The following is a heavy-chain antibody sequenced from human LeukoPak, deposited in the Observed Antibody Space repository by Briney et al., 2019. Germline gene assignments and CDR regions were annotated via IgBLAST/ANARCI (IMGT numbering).Heavy chain of an antibody. J-gene: IGHJ3*02. CDR1: GGSFSGYY. D-gene: IGHD6-19*01. Sequence: SETLSLTCAVSGGSFSGYYWSWIRQPPGKGLEWIGEINHSGSSNYNPSLKSRATISVDTSKNQFSLKLSSVTAADTAVYYCARAVAGTSDAFDIWGQGTMVTVSS. V-gene: IGHV4-34*01. CDR3: ARAVAGTSDAFDI. CDR2: INHSGSS.